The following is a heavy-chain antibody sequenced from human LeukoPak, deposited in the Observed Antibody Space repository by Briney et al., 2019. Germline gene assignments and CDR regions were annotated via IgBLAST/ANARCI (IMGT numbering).Heavy chain of an antibody. CDR3: ARLNGRSGYFLGRYYFDY. V-gene: IGHV4-34*01. Sequence: SETLSLTCAVYGGSFSGYYWSWIRQPPGKGLEWIGEINHSGSTNYNPSLKGRVTISVDTSKNQFSLKLSSVTAADTAVYYCARLNGRSGYFLGRYYFDYWGQGTLVTVSS. D-gene: IGHD3-22*01. CDR2: INHSGST. CDR1: GGSFSGYY. J-gene: IGHJ4*02.